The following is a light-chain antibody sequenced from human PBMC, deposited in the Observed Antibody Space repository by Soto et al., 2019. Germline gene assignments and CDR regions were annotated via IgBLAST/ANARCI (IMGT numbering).Light chain of an antibody. CDR3: QSFDSSFIGLV. CDR1: SSNIGSNY. CDR2: DNT. V-gene: IGLV1-40*01. Sequence: QSVLTQPPSASGTPGQRVTISCSGSSSNIGSNYVYWYQQLPETAPKLLIYDNTNRPSGVPDRFSGSKSGTSASLAITGLQAEDEADYYCQSFDSSFIGLVFGGGTKFTVL. J-gene: IGLJ2*01.